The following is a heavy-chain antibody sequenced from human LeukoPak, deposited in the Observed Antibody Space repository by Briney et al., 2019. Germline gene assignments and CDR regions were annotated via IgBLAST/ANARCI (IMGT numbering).Heavy chain of an antibody. CDR3: AGHHPRNTVDF. J-gene: IGHJ4*02. D-gene: IGHD2/OR15-2a*01. CDR2: IYYSGST. V-gene: IGHV4-39*01. CDR1: GGSISSSSYY. Sequence: SETLSLTCTVSGGSISSSSYYWGWIRQPPGKRLEWIGSIYYSGSTYYNPSLKSRVTISVDTSKNQFSLKLTSVTAADTAVYYCAGHHPRNTVDFWGQGTLVTVSS.